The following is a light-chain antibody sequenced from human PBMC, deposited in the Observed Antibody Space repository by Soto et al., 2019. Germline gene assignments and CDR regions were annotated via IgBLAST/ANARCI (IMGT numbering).Light chain of an antibody. J-gene: IGKJ5*01. CDR3: QQRKNRLVN. Sequence: EVVLTQSPATLSLSPGERATLSCRASQSVSTYLAWYQQKPGQAPRLLVYATSNRATGIPARFSGSGSGTDFTLTISSLEPEDFEVYYCQQRKNRLVNFGKGARLQI. V-gene: IGKV3-11*01. CDR2: ATS. CDR1: QSVSTY.